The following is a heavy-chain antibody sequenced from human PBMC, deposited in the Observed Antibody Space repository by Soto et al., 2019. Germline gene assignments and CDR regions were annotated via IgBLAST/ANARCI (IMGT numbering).Heavy chain of an antibody. Sequence: SVKVSCKASGGTFSSYAISWVRQAPGQGLEWMGGITPIFGTANYAQKFQGRVTITADESTSTAYMELSSLRSEDTAIYYCARRTYESGWRHYFDYWGQGTLVTVSS. CDR2: ITPIFGTA. CDR1: GGTFSSYA. V-gene: IGHV1-69*13. CDR3: ARRTYESGWRHYFDY. J-gene: IGHJ4*02. D-gene: IGHD6-19*01.